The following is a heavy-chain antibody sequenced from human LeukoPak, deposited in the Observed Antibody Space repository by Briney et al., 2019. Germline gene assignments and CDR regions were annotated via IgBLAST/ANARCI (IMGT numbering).Heavy chain of an antibody. V-gene: IGHV4-31*03. D-gene: IGHD3-16*02. CDR1: GGSISSGGYY. Sequence: SETLSLTCTVSGGSISSGGYYWSWIRQHPGKGLEWIGYIYYSGSTYSNPSLKSRVTISVDTSKNQFSLKLSSVTAADTAVYYCARVGREYDYVWGSYRQPLDYWGQGTLVTVSS. CDR3: ARVGREYDYVWGSYRQPLDY. CDR2: IYYSGST. J-gene: IGHJ4*02.